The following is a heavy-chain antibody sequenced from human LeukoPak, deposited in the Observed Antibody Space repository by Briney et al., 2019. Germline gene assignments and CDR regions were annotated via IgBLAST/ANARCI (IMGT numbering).Heavy chain of an antibody. CDR1: GGTFSSYA. CDR2: IIPIFGTA. Sequence: SAKVSCKASGGTFSSYAISWVRQAPGQGLEWMGGIIPIFGTANYAQKFQGRVTMTRDTSTSTVYMELSSLRSVDTAVYYCARGSSGYYSAFDYWGQGTLVIVSS. CDR3: ARGSSGYYSAFDY. D-gene: IGHD3-22*01. V-gene: IGHV1-69*05. J-gene: IGHJ4*02.